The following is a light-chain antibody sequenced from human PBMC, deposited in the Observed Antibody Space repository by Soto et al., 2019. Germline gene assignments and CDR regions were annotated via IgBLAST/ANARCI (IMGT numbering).Light chain of an antibody. Sequence: AIQLTQSPSSLSASVGDRVSITCRASQGIGSALAWYQLKPGAGPALLIYDASTLESGVPSRLVGSRSAADFTLTISSLQPEDFATYYCQNFRSSAIPFGGGTKVDSK. CDR2: DAS. CDR1: QGIGSA. V-gene: IGKV1-13*02. CDR3: QNFRSSAIP. J-gene: IGKJ4*01.